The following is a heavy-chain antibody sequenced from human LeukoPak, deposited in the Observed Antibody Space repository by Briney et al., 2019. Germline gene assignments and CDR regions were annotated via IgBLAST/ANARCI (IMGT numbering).Heavy chain of an antibody. CDR1: GFTLSNYW. Sequence: GGSLRLSCAASGFTLSNYWMSWVRQAPGKGLEWVANIKQDGSEKYYVDSVKGRFTISRDNAENSLYLQMNSLRAEDAAVYYCARSRYCTNGICSYFDYWGQGILVTVSS. CDR3: ARSRYCTNGICSYFDY. CDR2: IKQDGSEK. J-gene: IGHJ4*02. V-gene: IGHV3-7*03. D-gene: IGHD2-8*01.